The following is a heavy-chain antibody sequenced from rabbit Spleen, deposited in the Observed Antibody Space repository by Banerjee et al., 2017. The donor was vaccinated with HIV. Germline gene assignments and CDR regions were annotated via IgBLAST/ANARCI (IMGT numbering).Heavy chain of an antibody. CDR1: GFSLSSGYD. CDR3: ARDTSSSFSSYGMDL. J-gene: IGHJ6*01. V-gene: IGHV1S40*01. Sequence: VESRGGLVKPGASLTLTCKASGFSLSSGYDMCWVRQAPGKGLEWIGCIYTGNGKTYYASWAKGRFTISKTSSTTVTLQMTSLTAADTATYFCARDTSSSFSSYGMDLWGQGTLVTVS. CDR2: IYTGNGKT. D-gene: IGHD1-1*01.